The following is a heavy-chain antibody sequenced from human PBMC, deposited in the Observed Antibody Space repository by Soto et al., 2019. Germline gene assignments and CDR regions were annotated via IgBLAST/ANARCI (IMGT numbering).Heavy chain of an antibody. CDR3: AGRLTTAASLDY. D-gene: IGHD3-16*01. Sequence: VQLVESGGGLIQPGGSLRLSCAASGFTVSNNHMTWVRQAAGKGLELVSFVHGGGSTSYADSVKGRFTISRDNSKNTLYHQMDSLRAEDTAIYYSAGRLTTAASLDYWGRGTLVTVSS. V-gene: IGHV3-53*01. CDR2: VHGGGST. J-gene: IGHJ4*02. CDR1: GFTVSNNH.